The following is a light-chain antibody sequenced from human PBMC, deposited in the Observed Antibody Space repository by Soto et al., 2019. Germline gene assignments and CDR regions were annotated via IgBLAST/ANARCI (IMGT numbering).Light chain of an antibody. J-gene: IGLJ1*01. CDR3: TSYAGRNYV. CDR1: SSDIGNYNY. CDR2: EVS. V-gene: IGLV2-8*01. Sequence: QSALTQPPSASGSPEQSVTISCTGTSSDIGNYNYVSWYQQQPGKAPKLIIFEVSERPSGVPDRFSGSKSGNTASLTVSGLHAEDEADYYCTSYAGRNYVFGTGTKLTVL.